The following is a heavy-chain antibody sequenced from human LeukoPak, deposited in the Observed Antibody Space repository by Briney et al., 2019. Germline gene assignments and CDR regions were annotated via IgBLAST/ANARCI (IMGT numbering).Heavy chain of an antibody. Sequence: SDTLSLTCAVYGGSFSVYYWSWLRQPPAKALEWVGEINHSGSTNYNPSLKSRVTISVDTSKNQFSLKLSSVTAADTAVYYCARGGAYCSGGSCLTFDYWGQGTLVTVSS. V-gene: IGHV4-34*01. CDR2: INHSGST. CDR3: ARGGAYCSGGSCLTFDY. J-gene: IGHJ4*02. CDR1: GGSFSVYY. D-gene: IGHD2-15*01.